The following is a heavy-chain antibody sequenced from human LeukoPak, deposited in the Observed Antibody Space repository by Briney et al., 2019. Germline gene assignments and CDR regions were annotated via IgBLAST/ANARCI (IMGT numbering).Heavy chain of an antibody. CDR3: AKVLAKEGKCVATSCYGGVDY. CDR1: GFTFSSYA. CDR2: ISGSGGST. J-gene: IGHJ4*02. D-gene: IGHD2-2*01. Sequence: PGGSLRLSCEASGFTFSSYAMSWVRQAPGKGLEWVSAISGSGGSTYYADSVKGRVTISRDNSKNTVYLQMNSLRAEDTAVYYCAKVLAKEGKCVATSCYGGVDYWGQGTLVTVSS. V-gene: IGHV3-23*01.